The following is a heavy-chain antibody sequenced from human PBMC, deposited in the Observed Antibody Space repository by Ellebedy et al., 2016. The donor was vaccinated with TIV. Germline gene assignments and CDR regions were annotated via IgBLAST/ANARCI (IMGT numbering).Heavy chain of an antibody. J-gene: IGHJ6*02. CDR3: AASGYSSSWWGTYYYYGMDV. Sequence: GESLKISXAASGFTFSSYAMHWVRQAPGKGLEWVAVISYDGSNKYYADSVKGRFTISRDNAKNSLYLQMNSLRAEDTAVYYCAASGYSSSWWGTYYYYGMDVWGQGTTVTVSS. CDR1: GFTFSSYA. D-gene: IGHD6-13*01. CDR2: ISYDGSNK. V-gene: IGHV3-30-3*01.